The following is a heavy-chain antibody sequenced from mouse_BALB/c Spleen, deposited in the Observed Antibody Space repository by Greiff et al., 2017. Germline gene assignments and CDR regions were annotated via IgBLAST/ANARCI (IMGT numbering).Heavy chain of an antibody. CDR3: ARHRDGNYLDY. V-gene: IGHV5-12-2*01. D-gene: IGHD2-1*01. CDR1: GFTFSSYT. Sequence: EVKLVESGGGLVQPGGSLKLSCAASGFTFSSYTMSWVRQTPEKRLEWVAYISNGGGSTYYPDTVKGRFTISRDNAKNTLYLQMSSLKSEDTAMYYCARHRDGNYLDYWGQGTTLTVSS. J-gene: IGHJ2*01. CDR2: ISNGGGST.